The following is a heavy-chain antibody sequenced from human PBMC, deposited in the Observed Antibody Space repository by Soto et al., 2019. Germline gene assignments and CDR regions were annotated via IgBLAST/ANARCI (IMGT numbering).Heavy chain of an antibody. D-gene: IGHD3-22*01. J-gene: IGHJ6*02. CDR2: ISAYNGNT. CDR1: GYTFTSYG. CDR3: ARGRDYYDSSGYYYYYYGMDV. Sequence: ASVKVSCKASGYTFTSYGISWVRQAPRQGLEWMGWISAYNGNTNYAQKLQGRVTMTTDTSTSTAYMELRSLRSDDTAVYYCARGRDYYDSSGYYYYYYGMDVWGQGTKVTVSS. V-gene: IGHV1-18*01.